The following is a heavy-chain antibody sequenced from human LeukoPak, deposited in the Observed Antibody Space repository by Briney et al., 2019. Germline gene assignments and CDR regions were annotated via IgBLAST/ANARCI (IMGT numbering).Heavy chain of an antibody. V-gene: IGHV3-48*04. Sequence: GGSLRLSCAASGFTFSSFSMNWVRQAPGKGLEWVSYISSSGSTLYYADSVRGRFIISRDNAENSLYLQMNSLRVEDTAVYYCARTPDGADYWGQGTLVTVSS. CDR3: ARTPDGADY. CDR2: ISSSGSTL. D-gene: IGHD3-10*01. J-gene: IGHJ4*02. CDR1: GFTFSSFS.